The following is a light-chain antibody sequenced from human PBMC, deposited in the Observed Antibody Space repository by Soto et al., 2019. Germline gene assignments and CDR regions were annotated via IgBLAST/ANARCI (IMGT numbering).Light chain of an antibody. V-gene: IGKV1-39*01. CDR3: QQSHSTPYT. CDR2: ATS. CDR1: QIISNY. J-gene: IGKJ2*01. Sequence: DIQMTQSPSSLSASVGDRVTITCRASQIISNYLNWYQQKPGKAPKLLIYATSSLQSGVPSSFSGSGSGTDFTLTISSLQPEDSATYYCQQSHSTPYTFGQGTKLEIK.